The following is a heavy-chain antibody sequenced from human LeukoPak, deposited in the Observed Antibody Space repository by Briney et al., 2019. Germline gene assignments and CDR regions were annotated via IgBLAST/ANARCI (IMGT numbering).Heavy chain of an antibody. D-gene: IGHD3-10*01. V-gene: IGHV4-30-4*01. Sequence: SETLSLTCTVSGGSISRGDYYWGWIRQPPGKGLEWIGYIYYSGSTYYNPSLKSRVTISVDTSKNQFSLKLSSVTAADTAVYYCAREWFGGYFDYWGQGTLVTVSS. CDR1: GGSISRGDYY. J-gene: IGHJ4*02. CDR2: IYYSGST. CDR3: AREWFGGYFDY.